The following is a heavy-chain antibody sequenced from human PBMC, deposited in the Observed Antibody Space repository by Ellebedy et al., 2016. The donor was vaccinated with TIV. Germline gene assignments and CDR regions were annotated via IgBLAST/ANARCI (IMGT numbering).Heavy chain of an antibody. J-gene: IGHJ4*02. Sequence: GESLKISCAASGFTFSNYAMSWVRQAPGKGLEWVSSISSSGDTTYFADTVKGRFTMSRDDAKNSLYLQMNSLRDEDTAVYYCATQWELYDWGQGTPVTVSS. CDR3: ATQWELYD. D-gene: IGHD1-26*01. CDR1: GFTFSNYA. V-gene: IGHV3-23*01. CDR2: ISSSGDTT.